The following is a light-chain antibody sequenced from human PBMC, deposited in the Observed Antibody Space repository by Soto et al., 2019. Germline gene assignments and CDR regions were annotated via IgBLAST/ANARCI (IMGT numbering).Light chain of an antibody. J-gene: IGKJ2*01. CDR3: QKYNNWPYT. CDR1: QSVSSN. Sequence: EIVMTQSPATLSVSPGERATLSCRASQSVSSNLAWYQHQPGQAPRLLIYGASTRATGIPARFSGSGSGTEFTLTISSLQSEDFAVYYCQKYNNWPYTFGQGTKLEIK. V-gene: IGKV3-15*01. CDR2: GAS.